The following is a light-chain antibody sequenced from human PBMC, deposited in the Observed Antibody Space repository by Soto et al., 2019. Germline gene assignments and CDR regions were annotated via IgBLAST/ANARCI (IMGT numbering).Light chain of an antibody. Sequence: QMTHSPSSLSASVGEKIIITCRASRDVGIDVSWYQQKPGQAPKLLFYAASNLYTGVPSRFSGSRSGTEFTLTISSLQPDDFATYYCQQYNSYLTFGQGTKVDIK. CDR3: QQYNSYLT. J-gene: IGKJ1*01. CDR1: RDVGID. CDR2: AAS. V-gene: IGKV1-17*01.